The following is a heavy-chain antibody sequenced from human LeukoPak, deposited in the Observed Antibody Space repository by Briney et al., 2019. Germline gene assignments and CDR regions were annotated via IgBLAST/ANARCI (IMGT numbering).Heavy chain of an antibody. Sequence: SETLSLTCAVYGGSFSGYYWSWIRQPPGKGLEWIGEINHSGSTNYNPSLKSRVTISVDTSKNQFSLKLSSVTAADTAVYYRARHGRQLWVNYWGQGTLVTVSS. V-gene: IGHV4-34*01. CDR1: GGSFSGYY. CDR3: ARHGRQLWVNY. J-gene: IGHJ4*02. CDR2: INHSGST. D-gene: IGHD5-18*01.